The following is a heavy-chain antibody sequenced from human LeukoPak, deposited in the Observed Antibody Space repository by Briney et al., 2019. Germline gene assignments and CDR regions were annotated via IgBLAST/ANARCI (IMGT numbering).Heavy chain of an antibody. J-gene: IGHJ4*02. CDR2: IFYSGST. D-gene: IGHD3/OR15-3a*01. Sequence: SETLSLTCTVSGVSISSRGYYWGWIRQPPGKGLEWIGSIFYSGSTYYNPSLKSRVTISVDTSKNQFSLKLNSVTAADTAVYYCARSRRAEMDWLLSLFDNWGQGTLVTVSS. CDR3: ARSRRAEMDWLLSLFDN. CDR1: GVSISSRGYY. V-gene: IGHV4-39*01.